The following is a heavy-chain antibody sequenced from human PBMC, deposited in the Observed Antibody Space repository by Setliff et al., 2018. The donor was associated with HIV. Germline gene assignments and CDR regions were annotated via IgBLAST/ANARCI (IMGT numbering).Heavy chain of an antibody. Sequence: PGGSLRLSCAASGFSFSRYEMNWVRQAPGKGLQWVSYISSSGSTKYYADSVKGRFTIARDNADNSRYLRMNSLRADDTALYYCAINYYDSSGFAFDIWGQGTMVTVSS. V-gene: IGHV3-48*03. CDR3: AINYYDSSGFAFDI. D-gene: IGHD3-22*01. CDR2: ISSSGSTK. J-gene: IGHJ3*02. CDR1: GFSFSRYE.